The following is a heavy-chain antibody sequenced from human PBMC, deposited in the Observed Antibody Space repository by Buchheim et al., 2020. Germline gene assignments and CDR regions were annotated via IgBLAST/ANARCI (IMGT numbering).Heavy chain of an antibody. CDR1: GDSISTSSSY. CDR2: IYSNGNT. Sequence: QVQLQESGPGLVKPSQTLSLTCTVSGDSISTSSSYWSWIRQPAGQGLEWIGRIYSNGNTNYNPSLKSRVTIYLDTSKNQFSLKLSTVTAADTAIYYCARATGSSYFNAMDVWGQGTT. D-gene: IGHD4-17*01. J-gene: IGHJ6*02. V-gene: IGHV4-61*02. CDR3: ARATGSSYFNAMDV.